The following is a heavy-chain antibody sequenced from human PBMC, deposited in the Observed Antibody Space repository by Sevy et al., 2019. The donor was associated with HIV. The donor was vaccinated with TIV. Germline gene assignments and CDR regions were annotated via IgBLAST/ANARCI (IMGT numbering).Heavy chain of an antibody. V-gene: IGHV3-30*18. CDR1: GFTFSDHG. J-gene: IGHJ4*02. Sequence: GGSLRLSCAASGFTFSDHGMHWVRQAPGKGLDWVAAISYDGNNRYYADSVKGRFPISRDNSKNTLYLQMDSVRPEDTAVYYCAKEDYGGNLPNYFASWGQGTRVTVSS. CDR3: AKEDYGGNLPNYFAS. D-gene: IGHD4-17*01. CDR2: ISYDGNNR.